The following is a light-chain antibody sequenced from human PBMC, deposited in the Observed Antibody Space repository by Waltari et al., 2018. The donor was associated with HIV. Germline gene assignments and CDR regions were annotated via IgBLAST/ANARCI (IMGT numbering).Light chain of an antibody. J-gene: IGLJ3*02. CDR1: TPNIGKHF. CDR3: GTWDSSVSAGV. V-gene: IGLV1-51*01. Sequence: QSVLTQPPSVSAAPGQRVTISCFGTTPNIGKHFVPWYQQLPETAPQLIIYDNNKRPSGIPDRCSGSKSGTSATLAITGLQSGDEADYYCGTWDSSVSAGVFGGGTKVTVL. CDR2: DNN.